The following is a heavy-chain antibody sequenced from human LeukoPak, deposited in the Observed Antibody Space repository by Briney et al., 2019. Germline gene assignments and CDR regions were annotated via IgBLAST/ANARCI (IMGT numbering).Heavy chain of an antibody. V-gene: IGHV3-21*01. J-gene: IGHJ3*02. CDR2: ISRTSNFI. Sequence: PGGSLRLSCAASGFSLNDSYMNWVRQAPGKGLEWVSSISRTSNFIYYADAVKGRFTISRDNAQNSLYLQMNSLRAEDTAVYYCARDYYEGAYGGFDIWGPGTMVTVSS. CDR3: ARDYYEGAYGGFDI. D-gene: IGHD3-22*01. CDR1: GFSLNDSY.